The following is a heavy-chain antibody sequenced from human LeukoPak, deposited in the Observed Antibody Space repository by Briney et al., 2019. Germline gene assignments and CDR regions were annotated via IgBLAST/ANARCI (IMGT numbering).Heavy chain of an antibody. Sequence: GGSLRLSRAASGFTFSSYGMHWVRQAPGKGLEWVAFIRYDGSNKYYADSVKGRFTISRDNSKNTLYLQMNSLRAEDTAVYYCAKDRIIYGSGSYTSYDYWGQGTLVTVSS. V-gene: IGHV3-30*02. CDR1: GFTFSSYG. CDR2: IRYDGSNK. D-gene: IGHD3-10*01. J-gene: IGHJ4*02. CDR3: AKDRIIYGSGSYTSYDY.